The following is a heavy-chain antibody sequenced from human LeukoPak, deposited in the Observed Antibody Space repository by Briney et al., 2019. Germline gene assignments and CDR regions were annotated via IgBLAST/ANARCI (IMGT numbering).Heavy chain of an antibody. Sequence: GGSLRLSCAASGFTFRSYSMNWVRQAPGKGLEWVSSISSSSSYIYYADSLKGRSTISRDNAKNSLYLQMNSLRAEDTAVYYCARETFCSSTTCPIGDHFDYWGQGTLVTVSS. J-gene: IGHJ4*02. D-gene: IGHD2-2*01. V-gene: IGHV3-21*01. CDR2: ISSSSSYI. CDR1: GFTFRSYS. CDR3: ARETFCSSTTCPIGDHFDY.